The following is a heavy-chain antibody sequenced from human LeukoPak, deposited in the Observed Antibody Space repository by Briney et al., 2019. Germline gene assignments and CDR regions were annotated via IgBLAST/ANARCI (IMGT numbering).Heavy chain of an antibody. Sequence: SETLSLTCTVSGGSISSSSYYWGWIRQPPGKGLEWIGSIYYSGSTYYNPSLKSRVTISVDTSKNQFSLKLSSVTAADTAVYYCARESGDSSSSVGAFDYWGQGTLVTVSS. CDR1: GGSISSSSYY. D-gene: IGHD6-13*01. CDR2: IYYSGST. J-gene: IGHJ4*02. CDR3: ARESGDSSSSVGAFDY. V-gene: IGHV4-39*02.